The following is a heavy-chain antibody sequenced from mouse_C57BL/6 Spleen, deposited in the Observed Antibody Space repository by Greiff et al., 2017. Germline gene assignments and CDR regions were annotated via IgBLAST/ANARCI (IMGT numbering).Heavy chain of an antibody. V-gene: IGHV2-3*01. D-gene: IGHD1-1*01. CDR1: GFSLTSYG. CDR2: IWGDGST. J-gene: IGHJ1*03. CDR3: AKPDYYYGSSYWYFDV. Sequence: QVQLKESGPGLVAPSQSLSITCTVSGFSLTSYGVSWVRQPPGKGLEWLGVIWGDGSTNYHSALISRLSISKDNSKSQVFLKLNSLLTDDTATYYCAKPDYYYGSSYWYFDVWGTGTTVTVSS.